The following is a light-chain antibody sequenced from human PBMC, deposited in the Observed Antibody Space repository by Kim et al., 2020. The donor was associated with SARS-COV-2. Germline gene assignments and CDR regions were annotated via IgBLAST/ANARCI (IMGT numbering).Light chain of an antibody. CDR2: ADS. J-gene: IGLJ2*01. CDR3: NSLITTNSFVV. Sequence: QPSNTSFPGSTNELGAYNSVFSYHQHPGNAPQLLIFADSNRPSVIASRLFGATSGNTASPPISALQPEDEAAYYCNSLITTNSFVVFGGGTRLTVL. V-gene: IGLV2-14*03. CDR1: TNELGAYNS.